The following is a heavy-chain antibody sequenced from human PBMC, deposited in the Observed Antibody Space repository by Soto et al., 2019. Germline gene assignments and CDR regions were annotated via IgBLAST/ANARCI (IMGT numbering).Heavy chain of an antibody. CDR3: ARDGLVEMATIFYYFDY. Sequence: PGGSLRLSCAASGFIFSSYWMHWVRQAPGKGLVWVSRINGDGSSTTYADSVKGRFTISRDNAKNTLYLQMNSLRAEDTAVYYCARDGLVEMATIFYYFDYWGQGTLVTVSS. CDR2: INGDGSST. J-gene: IGHJ4*02. V-gene: IGHV3-74*01. D-gene: IGHD5-12*01. CDR1: GFIFSSYW.